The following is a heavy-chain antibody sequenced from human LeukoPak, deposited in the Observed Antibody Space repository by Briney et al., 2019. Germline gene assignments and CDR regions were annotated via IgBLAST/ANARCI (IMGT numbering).Heavy chain of an antibody. CDR1: GGTFSSYA. D-gene: IGHD2-15*01. CDR3: ATQSRTRVVAATPWYYYYYMDV. V-gene: IGHV1-69*06. J-gene: IGHJ6*03. Sequence: SVKVSCKASGGTFSSYAISWVRQAPGQGLEWMGGIIPIFGTANYAQKFQGRVTITADKSTSTAYVELSSLRSEDTAVYYCATQSRTRVVAATPWYYYYYMDVWGKGTTVTVSS. CDR2: IIPIFGTA.